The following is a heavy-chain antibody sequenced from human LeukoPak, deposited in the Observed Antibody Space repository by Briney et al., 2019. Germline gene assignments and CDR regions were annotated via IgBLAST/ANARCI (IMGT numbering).Heavy chain of an antibody. CDR1: GGSFSAYY. Sequence: SETLSLTCAVYGGSFSAYYWSWIRQPPGKGLEWIGEINHSGSTNYNPSLKSRVVISVDTSKSQFSLNMTSVAAADTAVYYCARHPTKWELRLSLDYWGQGILVTVSS. CDR3: ARHPTKWELRLSLDY. J-gene: IGHJ4*02. CDR2: INHSGST. V-gene: IGHV4-34*01. D-gene: IGHD1-26*01.